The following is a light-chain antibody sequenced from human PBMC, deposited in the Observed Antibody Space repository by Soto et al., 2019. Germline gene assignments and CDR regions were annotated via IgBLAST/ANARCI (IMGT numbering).Light chain of an antibody. V-gene: IGLV2-23*01. CDR2: EGS. Sequence: QSALTQPASVSGSPGQSITISCTGTSSDVGSYNLVSWYQQHPGKAPKLMIYEGSKRPSGVSNRFSGSKSGNTASLTISGLQAEDEADYYCCSYAGSSLYXFGTGTXLTVL. CDR3: CSYAGSSLYX. CDR1: SSDVGSYNL. J-gene: IGLJ1*01.